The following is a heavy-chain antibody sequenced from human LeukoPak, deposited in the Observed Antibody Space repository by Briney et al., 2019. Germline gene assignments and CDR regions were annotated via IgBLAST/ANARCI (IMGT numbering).Heavy chain of an antibody. V-gene: IGHV3-7*01. CDR3: ASGRHDFLH. D-gene: IGHD3/OR15-3a*01. Sequence: GGSLRLSCAASGFVFNTYWMTWIRQAPGKGLEWVANINLDGTEEHYVDSSLKGRFTISRDNAKSSLYLQMNSLRVEDTAVYYCASGRHDFLHWGQGTLVTVS. J-gene: IGHJ4*02. CDR1: GFVFNTYW. CDR2: INLDGTEE.